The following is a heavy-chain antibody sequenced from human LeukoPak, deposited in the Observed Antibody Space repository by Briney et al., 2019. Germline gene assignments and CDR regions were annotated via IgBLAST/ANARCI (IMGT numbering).Heavy chain of an antibody. Sequence: GASVKVSCKSSGGSFSTYAVNWVRQAPGQGLEWMGRLIPVLGMPHYAPGFRGRVTLTADRSTNTAYMELDRLTSDDTAVYFCARDRGGGFDLAFFDHWGQGTLVTVSS. V-gene: IGHV1-69*04. CDR2: LIPVLGMP. J-gene: IGHJ4*02. CDR3: ARDRGGGFDLAFFDH. CDR1: GGSFSTYA. D-gene: IGHD5-12*01.